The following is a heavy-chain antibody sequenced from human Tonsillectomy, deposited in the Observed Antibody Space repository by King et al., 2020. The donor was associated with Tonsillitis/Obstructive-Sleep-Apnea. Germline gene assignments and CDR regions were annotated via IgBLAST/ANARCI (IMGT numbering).Heavy chain of an antibody. Sequence: VQLVESGGGLVQPGGSLRLSCAASGFTFSSYAMSWVRQAPGKGLEWVSAISGSGGSTYYADSVKGRFTISRDNSKNTLYLQMNSLRAEDTAVYYCAKDRGDYDFWSGYYDYYYYYYMDVWGKGTTVTVSS. V-gene: IGHV3-23*04. D-gene: IGHD3-3*01. J-gene: IGHJ6*03. CDR1: GFTFSSYA. CDR2: ISGSGGST. CDR3: AKDRGDYDFWSGYYDYYYYYYMDV.